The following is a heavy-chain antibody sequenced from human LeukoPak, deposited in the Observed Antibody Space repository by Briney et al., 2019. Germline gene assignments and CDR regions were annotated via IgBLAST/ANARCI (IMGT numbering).Heavy chain of an antibody. CDR1: GGSFSGYY. J-gene: IGHJ6*02. Sequence: SETLSLTCAVYGGSFSGYYWNWIRQSPGKGLEWIGEINHSGSTNYKPSLKSRVTISVDTSKSHFSLQPSSVTAADTAVYYCARGVWLAGGYGGYGMDVWGQGTTVTVSS. CDR2: INHSGST. CDR3: ARGVWLAGGYGGYGMDV. D-gene: IGHD5-12*01. V-gene: IGHV4-34*01.